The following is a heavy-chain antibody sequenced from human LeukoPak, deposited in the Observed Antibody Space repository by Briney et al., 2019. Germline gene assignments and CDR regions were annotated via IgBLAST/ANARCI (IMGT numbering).Heavy chain of an antibody. D-gene: IGHD3-3*01. CDR2: INHSGST. CDR1: GGSFSGYY. Sequence: SETLSLTCAVYGGSFSGYYWSWIRQPPGKGLEWIGEINHSGSTNCNPSLKSRVIISLDTSKNHFSLKLSSVTAADTAVYFCAGRPYYYFSITNTLDLWGQGTLVTVSS. J-gene: IGHJ3*01. V-gene: IGHV4-34*01. CDR3: AGRPYYYFSITNTLDL.